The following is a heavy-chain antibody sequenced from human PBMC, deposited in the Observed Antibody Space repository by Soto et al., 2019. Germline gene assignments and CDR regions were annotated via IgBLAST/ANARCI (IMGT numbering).Heavy chain of an antibody. Sequence: ASVKVSCKASGYTFTGYYMHWVRQAPGQGLEWMGWINPNSGGTNYAQKFQGWVTMTRDTSISTAYMELSRLRSDGTAVYYCARGPITIFGVVKGTNNWFDPWGQGTLVTV. CDR3: ARGPITIFGVVKGTNNWFDP. CDR1: GYTFTGYY. D-gene: IGHD3-3*01. CDR2: INPNSGGT. V-gene: IGHV1-2*04. J-gene: IGHJ5*02.